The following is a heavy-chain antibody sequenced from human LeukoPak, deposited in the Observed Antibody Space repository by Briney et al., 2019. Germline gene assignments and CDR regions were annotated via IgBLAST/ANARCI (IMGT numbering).Heavy chain of an antibody. CDR3: ARGRPTNLNGIY. V-gene: IGHV1-8*01. CDR2: MNPESGNT. CDR1: GYTFTSHH. Sequence: ASVKVSCKASGYTFTSHHINWVRQATGQGFEWMGWMNPESGNTDFAQKFQGRFTVTWDTSLSTAYMELSSLTSEDTAVYYCARGRPTNLNGIYWGQGTLVSVSS. J-gene: IGHJ4*02. D-gene: IGHD1-1*01.